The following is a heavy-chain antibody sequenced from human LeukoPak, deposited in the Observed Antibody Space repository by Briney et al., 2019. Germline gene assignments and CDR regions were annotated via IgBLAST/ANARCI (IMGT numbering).Heavy chain of an antibody. Sequence: WGSLRLSCAASGFTFNSYSMNWVRQAPGKGLEWVSGINWNGGSTGYADSVKGRFTISRDNAKNTLYLQMNSLRDEDTAVYYCARESGYHGSGFDPWGQGTLVTVSS. CDR3: ARESGYHGSGFDP. CDR1: GFTFNSYS. D-gene: IGHD3-10*01. J-gene: IGHJ5*02. CDR2: INWNGGST. V-gene: IGHV3-20*04.